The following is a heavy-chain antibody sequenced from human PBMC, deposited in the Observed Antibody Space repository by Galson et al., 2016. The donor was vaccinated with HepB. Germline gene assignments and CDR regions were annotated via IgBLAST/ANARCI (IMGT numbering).Heavy chain of an antibody. Sequence: SLRLSCAASGFTFSSYGMHWVRQAPGKRLEWVAVIWYDGSNKYYVDSVKGRFTISRDKSKNTLYLLMNSLRSEDTAVYYCASFPIAATPIDFWGQGTLVTVSS. CDR2: IWYDGSNK. J-gene: IGHJ4*02. D-gene: IGHD2-15*01. CDR3: ASFPIAATPIDF. V-gene: IGHV3-33*01. CDR1: GFTFSSYG.